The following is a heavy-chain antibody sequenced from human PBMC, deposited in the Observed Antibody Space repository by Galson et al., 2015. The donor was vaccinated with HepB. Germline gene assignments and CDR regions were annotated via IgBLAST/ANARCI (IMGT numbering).Heavy chain of an antibody. V-gene: IGHV3-48*02. CDR3: ARVFPTTLLHYYYGMDV. CDR2: ISSSSSTI. CDR1: GFTFSSYS. Sequence: SLRLSCAASGFTFSSYSMNWVRQAPGKGLEWVSYISSSSSTIYYADSVKGRFTISRDNAKNSLYLQMNSLRDEDTAVYYCARVFPTTLLHYYYGMDVWGQGTTVTVSS. J-gene: IGHJ6*02. D-gene: IGHD2-15*01.